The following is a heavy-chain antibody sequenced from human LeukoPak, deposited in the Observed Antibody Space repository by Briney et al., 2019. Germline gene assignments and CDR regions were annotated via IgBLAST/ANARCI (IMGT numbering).Heavy chain of an antibody. CDR1: GFTFSNYG. Sequence: GGSLRLSRAASGFTFSNYGMHWVGQAPGKGLEWVAVIWYDGSNKYYADSVKGRFAISRDNSKNTLYLQMNSLRVEDTAVYYCARDLYSNSLDYWGQGTLVTVPS. D-gene: IGHD6-6*01. V-gene: IGHV3-33*01. CDR2: IWYDGSNK. J-gene: IGHJ4*02. CDR3: ARDLYSNSLDY.